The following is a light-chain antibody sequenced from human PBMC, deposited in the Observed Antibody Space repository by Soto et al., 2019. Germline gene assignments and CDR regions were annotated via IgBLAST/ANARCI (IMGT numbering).Light chain of an antibody. V-gene: IGLV1-40*01. CDR1: RSNIGAGYD. J-gene: IGLJ2*01. CDR3: HSYDVSLRGPA. Sequence: QSVLPQPPSLSGAPGQRVTISCTGNRSNIGAGYDVHWYQHLPGTAPKVLIFDNSNRPSAVPDRFSGSKSGTSASLAITGLQAEDEAVYYCHSYDVSLRGPAFGGGTKVTVL. CDR2: DNS.